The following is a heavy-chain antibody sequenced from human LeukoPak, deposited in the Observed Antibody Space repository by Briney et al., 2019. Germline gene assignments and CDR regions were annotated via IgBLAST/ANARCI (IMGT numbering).Heavy chain of an antibody. CDR3: ARQDYVSSYFDP. D-gene: IGHD4-17*01. J-gene: IGHJ5*02. CDR2: IYYSGST. CDR1: RDSISRGSYY. Sequence: SETLSLTCTVSRDSISRGSYYWGWIRQPPGKGLEWIGTIYYSGSTYYNPSLKSRVTTSVDTAKNYFSLSLRSVTAADTALYYCARQDYVSSYFDPWGQGTLVTVSS. V-gene: IGHV4-39*01.